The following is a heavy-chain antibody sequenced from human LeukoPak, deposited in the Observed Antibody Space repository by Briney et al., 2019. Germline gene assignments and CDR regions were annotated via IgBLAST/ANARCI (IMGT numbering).Heavy chain of an antibody. D-gene: IGHD3-10*01. Sequence: SETLSLTCTVSGGSISSSSYYWGWIRQPPGTGLEWIGTIYSSGTPYYNPSLESRVTISVDTSKNQFSLKLTSVTAADTAVFYCARHPAYGPFDYWGHGALVTVSS. J-gene: IGHJ4*01. CDR2: IYSSGTP. CDR1: GGSISSSSYY. V-gene: IGHV4-39*01. CDR3: ARHPAYGPFDY.